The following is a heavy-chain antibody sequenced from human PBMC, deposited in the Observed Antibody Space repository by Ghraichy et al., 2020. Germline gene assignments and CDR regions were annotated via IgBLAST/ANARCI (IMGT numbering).Heavy chain of an antibody. CDR1: GGSFSGYY. V-gene: IGHV4-34*01. Sequence: QTLSLTCAVYGGSFSGYYWSWIRQPPGKGLEWIGEINHSGSTNYNPSLKSRVTISVDTSKNQFSLKLSSVTAADTAVYYCARGTLGMGLFDYWGQGTLVTVSS. CDR2: INHSGST. CDR3: ARGTLGMGLFDY. D-gene: IGHD3-16*01. J-gene: IGHJ4*02.